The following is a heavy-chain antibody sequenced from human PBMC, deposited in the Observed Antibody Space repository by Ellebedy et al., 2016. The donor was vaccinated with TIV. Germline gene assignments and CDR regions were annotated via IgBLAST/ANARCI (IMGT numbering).Heavy chain of an antibody. CDR1: GFTFTSYG. D-gene: IGHD4-17*01. V-gene: IGHV3-30*03. CDR3: VRGKGYDFGEE. Sequence: PGGSLRLSCAAFGFTFTSYGLHWVRQAPGKGLEWVAFVSYNGFNTYYRDSVRGRFSISRDNAKDTLDLQMSSLRHEDTAVYHCVRGKGYDFGEEWGQGTLVSVAS. J-gene: IGHJ4*02. CDR2: VSYNGFNT.